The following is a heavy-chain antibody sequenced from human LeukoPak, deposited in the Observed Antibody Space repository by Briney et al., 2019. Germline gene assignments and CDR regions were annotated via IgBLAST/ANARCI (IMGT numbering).Heavy chain of an antibody. CDR1: GYTFTGYY. CDR2: INPNSGGT. J-gene: IGHJ4*02. Sequence: ASVKASCKASGYTFTGYYMHWMRQAPGQGLEWMGWINPNSGGTNYAQKFQGRVTMTRDTSISTAYMELSRLRSDDTAVYYCARDLSSGWPDYWGQGTLVTVSS. CDR3: ARDLSSGWPDY. V-gene: IGHV1-2*02. D-gene: IGHD6-19*01.